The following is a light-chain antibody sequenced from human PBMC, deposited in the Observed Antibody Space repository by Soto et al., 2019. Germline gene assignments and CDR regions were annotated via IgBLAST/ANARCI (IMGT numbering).Light chain of an antibody. V-gene: IGLV2-23*01. CDR1: ITEVENYNF. J-gene: IGLJ1*01. CDR2: EDS. Sequence: QSVLTEPSSWSGSPGQSITIACTGIITEVENYNFVSWYQQHPGKVPKLIIYEDSKRPSGISDRFSGSKSGSSASLTISGLQAEDEADYYCCSHAGFNPTYVFGTGTKVTVL. CDR3: CSHAGFNPTYV.